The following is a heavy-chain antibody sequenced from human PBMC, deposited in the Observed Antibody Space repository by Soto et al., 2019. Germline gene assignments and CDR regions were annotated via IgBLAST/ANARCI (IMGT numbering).Heavy chain of an antibody. Sequence: LSLTCTVSGGSISSSSYYWGWIRQPPGKGLEWIGSIYYSGSTYYNPSLKSRVTISVDTSKNQFSLKLSSVTAADTAVYYCARQGGVRGVRTPGGMDVWGQGTTVTVSS. CDR1: GGSISSSSYY. CDR3: ARQGGVRGVRTPGGMDV. CDR2: IYYSGST. V-gene: IGHV4-39*01. D-gene: IGHD3-10*01. J-gene: IGHJ6*02.